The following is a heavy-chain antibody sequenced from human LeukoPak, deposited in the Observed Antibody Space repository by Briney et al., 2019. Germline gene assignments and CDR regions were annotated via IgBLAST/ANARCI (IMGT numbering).Heavy chain of an antibody. CDR3: ARVFSDDSSGYYLDC. CDR1: GGSISSGGYS. Sequence: TSETLSLTCAVSGGSISSGGYSWSWIRQPPGKGLEWIGYIYHSGSTYYNPSLKSRVTISVDRSKNQFSLKLSSVTAADTAVYYCARVFSDDSSGYYLDCWGQGTLVTVSS. D-gene: IGHD3-22*01. V-gene: IGHV4-30-2*01. CDR2: IYHSGST. J-gene: IGHJ4*02.